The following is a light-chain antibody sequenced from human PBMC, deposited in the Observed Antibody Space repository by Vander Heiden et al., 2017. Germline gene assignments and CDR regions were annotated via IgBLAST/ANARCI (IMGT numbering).Light chain of an antibody. V-gene: IGKV3-15*01. J-gene: IGKJ5*01. CDR3: QQYNNYVT. Sequence: EVVMTQPPATLSVSPGDRATLSCRASQSINSNLAWYQQKPGQAPRLLIYGASNRATGIPDRFGGSGSGTEFTLTISSLQSEDFAVYFCQQYNNYVTFGQGTRLEIK. CDR1: QSINSN. CDR2: GAS.